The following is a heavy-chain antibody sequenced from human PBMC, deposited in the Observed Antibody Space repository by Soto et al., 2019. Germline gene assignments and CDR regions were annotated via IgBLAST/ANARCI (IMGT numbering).Heavy chain of an antibody. CDR1: GGSISSSSYY. CDR3: ARNGDPVSTFDY. D-gene: IGHD3-10*01. J-gene: IGHJ4*02. Sequence: SETLSLTCTVSGGSISSSSYYWGWIRQPPGKGLEWIGEIHHSGSTNYNPSLKSRVTISVDKSKNQFSLKLSSVTAADTAVYYCARNGDPVSTFDYWGQGTLVTVSS. CDR2: IHHSGST. V-gene: IGHV4-39*07.